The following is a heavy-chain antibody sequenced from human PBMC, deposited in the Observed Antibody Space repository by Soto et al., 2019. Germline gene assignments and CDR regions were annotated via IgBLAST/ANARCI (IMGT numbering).Heavy chain of an antibody. CDR1: GGSISSSSYY. J-gene: IGHJ3*02. Sequence: QLQLQESGPGLVKPSETLSLTCTVSGGSISSSSYYWGWIRQPPGKGVEWIGRIYYSGSTYYNPSLKSRVTRSVDTSKNQFSLKLSSVTAADTAVYYCAKGGSGSYSNAFDIWGQGTMVTVSS. CDR3: AKGGSGSYSNAFDI. CDR2: IYYSGST. D-gene: IGHD3-10*01. V-gene: IGHV4-39*01.